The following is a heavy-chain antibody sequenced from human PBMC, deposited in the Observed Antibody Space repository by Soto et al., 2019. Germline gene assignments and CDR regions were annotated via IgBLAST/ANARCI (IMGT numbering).Heavy chain of an antibody. CDR3: AGDPNIVGAPPGGSSYDYGMDV. Sequence: EVQLVESGGGLVQPGGSLRLSCAASGFTFSSYWMSWVRQAPGKGLEWVANIKQDGSEKYYVDSVKGRFTISRDNAKNSLYLQMNSLRAEDTAVYYCAGDPNIVGAPPGGSSYDYGMDVWGQGTTVTVSS. CDR1: GFTFSSYW. J-gene: IGHJ6*02. V-gene: IGHV3-7*01. CDR2: IKQDGSEK. D-gene: IGHD1-26*01.